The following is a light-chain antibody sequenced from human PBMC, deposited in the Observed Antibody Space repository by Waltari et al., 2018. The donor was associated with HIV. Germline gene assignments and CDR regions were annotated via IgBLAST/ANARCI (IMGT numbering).Light chain of an antibody. J-gene: IGLJ2*01. Sequence: QSALTQPASVSGSPGQSITLSCTGTSSDVGAYNLVSWYQQHAGKAPKLMIFEVTQRPSGVSDRFSGSRSGNTASLTISGLQADDEGDYYCCSYTGTGVVFGGGTKLTVL. CDR2: EVT. V-gene: IGLV2-23*02. CDR1: SSDVGAYNL. CDR3: CSYTGTGVV.